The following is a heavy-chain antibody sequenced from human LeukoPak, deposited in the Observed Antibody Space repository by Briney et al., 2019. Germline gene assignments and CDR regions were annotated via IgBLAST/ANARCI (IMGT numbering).Heavy chain of an antibody. V-gene: IGHV3-30*18. CDR1: GFTFSSYA. J-gene: IGHJ6*02. CDR2: ISYDGSNK. CDR3: AKGTEYGMDV. Sequence: PGGSLRLSCAASGFTFSSYAMSWVRQAPGKGLEWVAVISYDGSNKYYADSVKGRFTISRDNSKNTLYLQMNSLRAEDTAVYYCAKGTEYGMDVWGQGTTVTVSS.